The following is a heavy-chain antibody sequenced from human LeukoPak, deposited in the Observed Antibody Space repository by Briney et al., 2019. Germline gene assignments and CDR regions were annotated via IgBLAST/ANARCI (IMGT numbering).Heavy chain of an antibody. Sequence: SETLSLTCTVSGGSISSYYWSWIRQPPGKGLEWIGYIYYSGSTNYNPSLKSRVTISVDTSKNQFSLKLSSVTAADTAVYYCAREHYYDSSGYYSAFDIWGQGTMVTVSS. J-gene: IGHJ3*02. D-gene: IGHD3-22*01. CDR2: IYYSGST. CDR1: GGSISSYY. CDR3: AREHYYDSSGYYSAFDI. V-gene: IGHV4-59*01.